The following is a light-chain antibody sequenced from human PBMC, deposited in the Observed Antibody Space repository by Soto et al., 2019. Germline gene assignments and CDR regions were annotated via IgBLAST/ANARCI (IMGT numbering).Light chain of an antibody. CDR3: QQGKTFPFT. V-gene: IGKV1-12*01. Sequence: IQMTQSPSSVSASVGDTVTLSCQTSHGVSGWLAWYQQQPGKAPTLLIYTVSNLQSGVPSRSSGSGSGTDFRLTITNLQPDDSATYFCQQGKTFPFTFGPRTKVEVK. CDR2: TVS. CDR1: HGVSGW. J-gene: IGKJ3*01.